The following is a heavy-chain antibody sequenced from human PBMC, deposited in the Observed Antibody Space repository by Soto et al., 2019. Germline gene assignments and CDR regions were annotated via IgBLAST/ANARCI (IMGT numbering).Heavy chain of an antibody. CDR1: GYKVSTWHNFTSYW. CDR2: IYPGDSDT. J-gene: IGHJ4*02. CDR3: AMNSMVRGVYYFDY. Sequence: GESLKISCMGSGYKVSTWHNFTSYWIAWVRQMPGKGLEWMGIIYPGDSDTRYSPSFQGQVTISADKSISTAYLQWSSLKASDTAMYYCAMNSMVRGVYYFDYWGQGTLVTVSS. D-gene: IGHD3-10*01. V-gene: IGHV5-51*01.